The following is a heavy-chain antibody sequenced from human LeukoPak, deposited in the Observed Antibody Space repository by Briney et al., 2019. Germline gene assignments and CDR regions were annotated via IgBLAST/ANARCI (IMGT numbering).Heavy chain of an antibody. CDR1: GYTFTSYA. J-gene: IGHJ5*02. CDR3: ARDQGDSWPNWFDP. CDR2: INAGNGNT. D-gene: IGHD6-13*01. Sequence: ASVKVSCKASGYTFTSYAMHWVRQAPGQRLEWMGWINAGNGNTKYSQKFQGRVTITRDTSASTAYMELSSLRSEDTAVYHCARDQGDSWPNWFDPWGQGTLVTASS. V-gene: IGHV1-3*01.